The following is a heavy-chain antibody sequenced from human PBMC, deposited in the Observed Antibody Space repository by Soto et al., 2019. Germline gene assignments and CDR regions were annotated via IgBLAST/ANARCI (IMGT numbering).Heavy chain of an antibody. CDR2: VWYDGSSK. J-gene: IGHJ6*02. CDR3: AREIDSNYDGMDA. Sequence: VGSLRLSCEASGFTFSNFGMNWVRQAPGKGLEWVARVWYDGSSKYYVDSVKGRFTISRDNSKETVYLQMNSLRAEDTGVYYCAREIDSNYDGMDAWGQGTTVTVSS. V-gene: IGHV3-33*01. D-gene: IGHD4-4*01. CDR1: GFTFSNFG.